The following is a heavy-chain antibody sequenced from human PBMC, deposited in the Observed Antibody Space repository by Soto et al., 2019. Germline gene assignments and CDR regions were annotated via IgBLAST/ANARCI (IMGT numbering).Heavy chain of an antibody. Sequence: PGESLKISCKGSGYSFTSYWISWVRQMPGKGLEWMGRIDPSDSYTNYSPSFQGHVTISADKSISTAYLQWSSLKASDTAMYYCARQVRYCSSTSCSYGKDVWGQGTTVTVSS. V-gene: IGHV5-10-1*01. D-gene: IGHD2-2*01. CDR2: IDPSDSYT. CDR1: GYSFTSYW. CDR3: ARQVRYCSSTSCSYGKDV. J-gene: IGHJ6*02.